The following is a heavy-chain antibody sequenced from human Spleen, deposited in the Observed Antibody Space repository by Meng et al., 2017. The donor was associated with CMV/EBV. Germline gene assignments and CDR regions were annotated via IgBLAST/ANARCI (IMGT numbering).Heavy chain of an antibody. CDR1: GFTFSSYS. J-gene: IGHJ4*02. V-gene: IGHV3-21*01. CDR3: ARDGYNLGPPYFDY. D-gene: IGHD5-24*01. Sequence: SGFTFSSYSMNWVRQAPGKGLEWVSSISSSSSYIYYADSVKGRFTISRDNAKNSLYLQMNSLRAEDTAVYYCARDGYNLGPPYFDYWGQGTLVTVSS. CDR2: ISSSSSYI.